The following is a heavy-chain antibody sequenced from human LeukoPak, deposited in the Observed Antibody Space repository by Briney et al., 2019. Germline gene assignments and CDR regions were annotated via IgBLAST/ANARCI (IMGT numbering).Heavy chain of an antibody. D-gene: IGHD6-13*01. V-gene: IGHV3-23*01. J-gene: IGHJ4*02. CDR1: GFTFSTYF. CDR2: IVGRDDTT. CDR3: ALRGSSSREYY. Sequence: PGGSLRLSCAASGFTFSTYFWMHWVRQAPGKGLDWVSAIVGRDDTTYLADSVKGRFTISRDNSKNALYLQMNSLRAEDTAVYYCALRGSSSREYYWGQGTLVSVSS.